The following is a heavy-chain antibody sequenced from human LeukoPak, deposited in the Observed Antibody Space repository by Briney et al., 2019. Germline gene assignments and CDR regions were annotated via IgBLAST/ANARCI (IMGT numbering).Heavy chain of an antibody. CDR1: GGSISRSDHY. V-gene: IGHV4-30-4*02. CDR3: AKGGHSSGWYHDY. CDR2: IYYNGIT. D-gene: IGHD6-19*01. Sequence: SETLSLTCGVSGGSISRSDHYWSWIRQPPGKGLEWIGNIYYNGITYYNPSLKSRVTMSVDTSQNQFSLKLSSVTAADTAVYYCAKGGHSSGWYHDYWGQGTLVTVSS. J-gene: IGHJ4*02.